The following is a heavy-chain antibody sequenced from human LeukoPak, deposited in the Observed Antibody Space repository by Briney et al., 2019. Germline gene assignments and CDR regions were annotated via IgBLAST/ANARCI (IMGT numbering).Heavy chain of an antibody. CDR2: IYHSGST. V-gene: IGHV4-30-2*01. CDR3: ARDGGQIDY. CDR1: GGSISSGGYY. J-gene: IGHJ4*02. Sequence: PSETLSLTCTVSGGSISSGGYYWSWIRQPPGQGLEWIGYIYHSGSTYYNPSLKSRVTISVDRSKNQFSLKLSSVTAADTAVYYCARDGGQIDYWGQGTLVTVSS.